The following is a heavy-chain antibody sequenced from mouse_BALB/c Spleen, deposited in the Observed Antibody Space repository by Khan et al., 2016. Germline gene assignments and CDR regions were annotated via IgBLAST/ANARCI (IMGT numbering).Heavy chain of an antibody. CDR3: ARYDGNYYAMDY. CDR1: GYAFTNYL. CDR2: INPGSGGT. J-gene: IGHJ4*01. V-gene: IGHV1-54*01. Sequence: QVQLQQSGAALVRPGTSVKVSCKASGYAFTNYLIEWVKQRPGQGLEWIGVINPGSGGTKYNEKLKGKAKLTADKCSSTAYMQLSSRTSDDSAVYFGARYDGNYYAMDYWGQGTSGTVSS. D-gene: IGHD2-3*01.